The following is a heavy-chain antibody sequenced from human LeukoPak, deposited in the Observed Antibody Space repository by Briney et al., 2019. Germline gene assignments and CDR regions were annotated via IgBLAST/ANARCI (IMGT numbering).Heavy chain of an antibody. V-gene: IGHV3-48*03. Sequence: GGSLRLSCAASGFGFRSFEMNWVRQAPGKGLEWISYISRHSDGTKYYADSVKGRFTISRDNAKSSLYLQMNSLRAEDTAVYYCARDSGDRYAAFDYWGRGTLVTVSS. CDR2: ISRHSDGTK. CDR1: GFGFRSFE. J-gene: IGHJ4*02. D-gene: IGHD2-8*01. CDR3: ARDSGDRYAAFDY.